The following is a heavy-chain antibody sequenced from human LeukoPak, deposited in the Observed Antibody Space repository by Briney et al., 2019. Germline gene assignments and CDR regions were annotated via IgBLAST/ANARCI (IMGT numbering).Heavy chain of an antibody. CDR1: GFTFSDYY. V-gene: IGHV3-11*01. CDR3: ARTLYDYDYAYYFGMDV. CDR2: VSDSGRTR. Sequence: GGSLRLSCAVSGFTFSDYYMTWIRQAPGKGLEWISDVSDSGRTRDYADSVKGRFTVSRDNARNSLYLQMNSLRADDTAVYYCARTLYDYDYAYYFGMDVWGQGTTVTVSS. D-gene: IGHD4-17*01. J-gene: IGHJ6*02.